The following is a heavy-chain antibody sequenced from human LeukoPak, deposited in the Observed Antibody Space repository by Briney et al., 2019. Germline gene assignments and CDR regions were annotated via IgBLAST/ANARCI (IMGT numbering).Heavy chain of an antibody. Sequence: PGGSLRLACAASGFTFSSYAVHWVRQAPGKGLEWVAVISYDGIYTYYADSVKGRFTISRDNPRNTLYLEMNSLRAEDTAVYYCARGADGSYSSGSYSSHYGMDVWGQGTTVTVSS. D-gene: IGHD6-19*01. CDR3: ARGADGSYSSGSYSSHYGMDV. J-gene: IGHJ6*02. CDR2: ISYDGIYT. CDR1: GFTFSSYA. V-gene: IGHV3-30-3*01.